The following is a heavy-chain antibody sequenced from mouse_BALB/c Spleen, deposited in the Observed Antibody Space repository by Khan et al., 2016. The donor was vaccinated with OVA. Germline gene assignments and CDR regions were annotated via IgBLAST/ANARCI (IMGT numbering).Heavy chain of an antibody. D-gene: IGHD2-3*01. V-gene: IGHV1S137*01. CDR3: ARPAYDGYYDY. CDR2: ISTYSGNT. J-gene: IGHJ2*01. CDR1: GYTFTDYA. Sequence: VELVESGPELVRPGVSVKISCKGSGYTFTDYAMYWVKQSHAKSLEWIGLISTYSGNTNYNQNFRGKATMTVDKSSSTAYMELARLTSEDSAIYYCARPAYDGYYDYWGQGTTLTVSS.